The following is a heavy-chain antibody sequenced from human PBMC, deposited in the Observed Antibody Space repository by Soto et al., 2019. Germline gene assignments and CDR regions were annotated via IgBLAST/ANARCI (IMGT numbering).Heavy chain of an antibody. J-gene: IGHJ4*02. CDR1: GFTFSNAW. V-gene: IGHV3-15*01. CDR2: IKSKTDGGTT. Sequence: KPGGSLRLSCAASGFTFSNAWMSWVRQAPGKGLEWVGRIKSKTDGGTTDYAAPVKGRFTISRDDSKNTLYLQMNSLKTEDTAVYYCTTGFPYSSSPDCDYWGQGTLVTVSS. CDR3: TTGFPYSSSPDCDY. D-gene: IGHD6-6*01.